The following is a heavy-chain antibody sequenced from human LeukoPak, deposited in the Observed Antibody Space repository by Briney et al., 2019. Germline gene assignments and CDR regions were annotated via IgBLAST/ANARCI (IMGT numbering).Heavy chain of an antibody. CDR2: IYYSGST. V-gene: IGHV4-59*01. CDR1: GGSISSYY. CDR3: ARGIDGSGYWYFDY. D-gene: IGHD3-22*01. J-gene: IGHJ4*02. Sequence: SETLSLTCTVSGGSISSYYWSWIRQPPGKGLEWIGYIYYSGSTNYNPSLKSRVTISVDTSKNQFSLKLSSVTAADTAVYYCARGIDGSGYWYFDYWGQGTLVTVSS.